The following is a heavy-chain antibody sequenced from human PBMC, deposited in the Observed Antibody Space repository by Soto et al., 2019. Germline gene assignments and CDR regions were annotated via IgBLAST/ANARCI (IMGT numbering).Heavy chain of an antibody. CDR1: GFTFSSYG. V-gene: IGHV3-30*18. J-gene: IGHJ3*02. Sequence: VGSLRLSCAASGFTFSSYGMHWVRQAPGKGLEWVAVISYDGSNKYYADSVKGRFTISRDNSKNTLYLQMNSLRAEDTAVYYCAKDLIAAAGAFDIWGQGTMVTVSS. CDR3: AKDLIAAAGAFDI. D-gene: IGHD6-13*01. CDR2: ISYDGSNK.